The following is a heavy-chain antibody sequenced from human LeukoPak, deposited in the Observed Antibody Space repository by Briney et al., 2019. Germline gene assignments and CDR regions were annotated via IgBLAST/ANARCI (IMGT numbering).Heavy chain of an antibody. Sequence: ASVKVSCKASGYTFTSYYMHWVRPAPGQGLEWMGIINPSGGSTSYAQKFQGRVTMTRDTSTSTVYMELSSLRSEDTAVYYCARSLRTDNWFDPWGQGTLVTVSS. CDR2: INPSGGST. D-gene: IGHD1-1*01. V-gene: IGHV1-46*01. CDR1: GYTFTSYY. CDR3: ARSLRTDNWFDP. J-gene: IGHJ5*02.